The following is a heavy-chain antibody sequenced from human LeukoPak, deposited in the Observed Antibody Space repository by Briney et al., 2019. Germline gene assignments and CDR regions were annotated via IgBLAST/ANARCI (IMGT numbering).Heavy chain of an antibody. CDR3: ARGVDV. V-gene: IGHV3-7*04. Sequence: GSLRLSCAASGFTFNSYWMNWVRQAPGKGLEWVANIKEDGSEKYYVDSVKGRFTISRDNAKNSLYLQMNSLRAEDTAVYYCARGVDVWGQGTTVTVS. J-gene: IGHJ6*02. CDR2: IKEDGSEK. CDR1: GFTFNSYW.